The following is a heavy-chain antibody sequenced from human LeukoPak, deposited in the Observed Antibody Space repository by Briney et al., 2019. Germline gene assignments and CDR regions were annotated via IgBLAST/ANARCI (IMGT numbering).Heavy chain of an antibody. CDR3: ARVAGIEGDYYFDY. Sequence: PSQTLSLTCAVSGGSISSGGYSWSWIRQPPGKGLEWIGYIYHSGSTYYNPSLKSRVTISVDRSKNQFSLKLSSVTAADTAVYYCARVAGIEGDYYFDYWGQGTLVTVSS. J-gene: IGHJ4*02. CDR2: IYHSGST. D-gene: IGHD2-21*02. V-gene: IGHV4-30-2*01. CDR1: GGSISSGGYS.